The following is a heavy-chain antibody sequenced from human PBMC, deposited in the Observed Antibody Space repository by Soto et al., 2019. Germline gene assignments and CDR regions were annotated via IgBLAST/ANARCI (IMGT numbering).Heavy chain of an antibody. V-gene: IGHV4-59*01. D-gene: IGHD2-2*01. CDR2: IYYSGST. CDR1: GGSISRYY. J-gene: IGHJ5*02. CDR3: ARTHQAIVVVPAAIHHDP. Sequence: SETLSLTCTVSGGSISRYYWSWIRQPPGKGLEWIGYIYYSGSTNYNPSLKSRVTISVDTSKNQFSLKLSSVTAADTAVYYCARTHQAIVVVPAAIHHDPWGQGTLVTVSS.